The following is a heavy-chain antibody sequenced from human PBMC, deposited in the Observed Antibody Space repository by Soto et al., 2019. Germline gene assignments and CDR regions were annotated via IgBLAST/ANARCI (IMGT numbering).Heavy chain of an antibody. CDR3: ASLTGTTRLHYYYYYGMDV. V-gene: IGHV4-59*12. CDR2: IFHTGTT. D-gene: IGHD1-1*01. CDR1: GGSISRYY. Sequence: SETLSLTCTVSGGSISRYYWNWIRQPPGKGLEWIGYIFHTGTTNYNPSLRSRVTMSLDTSKNQFSLKLRSVTAADTAVYYCASLTGTTRLHYYYYYGMDVWGQGTTVTVSS. J-gene: IGHJ6*02.